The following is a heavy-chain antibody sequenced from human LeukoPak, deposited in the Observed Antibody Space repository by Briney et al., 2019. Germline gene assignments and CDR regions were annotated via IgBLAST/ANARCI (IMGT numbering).Heavy chain of an antibody. V-gene: IGHV4-4*07. J-gene: IGHJ5*02. CDR3: ARDRFTAAGIAPVGRGNPRKTNWFDP. CDR1: GGSISSYY. D-gene: IGHD6-13*01. CDR2: IYTSGST. Sequence: SETLSLTCTVSGGSISSYYWSWIRQPAGKGLEWIGRIYTSGSTNYNPSLKSRVTMSVDTSKNQFSLKLSSVTAADTAVYYCARDRFTAAGIAPVGRGNPRKTNWFDPWGQGTLVTVSS.